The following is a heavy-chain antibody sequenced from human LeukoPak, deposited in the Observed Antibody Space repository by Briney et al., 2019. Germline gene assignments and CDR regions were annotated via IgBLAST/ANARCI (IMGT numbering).Heavy chain of an antibody. CDR3: AKSSGWQVRDSYYFDY. Sequence: SETLSLTCTVSGGSISSYYWSWIRQPAGKGLEWIGRIYTSGSTNYNPSLKSRVTISVDTSKNQFSLKVSSVTAADTAVYYCAKSSGWQVRDSYYFDYWGQGTLVTVSS. V-gene: IGHV4-4*07. CDR1: GGSISSYY. CDR2: IYTSGST. J-gene: IGHJ4*02. D-gene: IGHD6-19*01.